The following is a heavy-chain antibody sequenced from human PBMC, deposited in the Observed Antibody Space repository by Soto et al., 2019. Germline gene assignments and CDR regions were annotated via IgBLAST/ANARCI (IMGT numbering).Heavy chain of an antibody. V-gene: IGHV3-30*18. D-gene: IGHD3-3*01. Sequence: QVQLVESGGGVVQPGRSLRLSCAASGFTFSSYGMHWVRQAPGKGLEWVAVISYDGSNKYYADSVKGRFTISRDNSKTTLYLQMNSLRAEDTAVYYCAKPGERITIFGVVRDWGQGTLVTVSS. CDR2: ISYDGSNK. J-gene: IGHJ4*02. CDR3: AKPGERITIFGVVRD. CDR1: GFTFSSYG.